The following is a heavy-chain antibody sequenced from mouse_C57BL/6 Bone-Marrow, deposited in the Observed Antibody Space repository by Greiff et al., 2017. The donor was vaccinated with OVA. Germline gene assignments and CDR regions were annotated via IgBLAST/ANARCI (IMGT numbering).Heavy chain of an antibody. V-gene: IGHV14-4*01. Sequence: VQLQQSGAELVRPGASVKLSCTASGFNIKDDYMHWVKQRPEQGLEWIGWLDPENGDTEYASKFQGKATITADTSSNTAYLQLSSLTSEDTAVYYCTTDWDDWYFDVWGTGTTVTVSS. D-gene: IGHD4-1*01. J-gene: IGHJ1*03. CDR2: LDPENGDT. CDR1: GFNIKDDY. CDR3: TTDWDDWYFDV.